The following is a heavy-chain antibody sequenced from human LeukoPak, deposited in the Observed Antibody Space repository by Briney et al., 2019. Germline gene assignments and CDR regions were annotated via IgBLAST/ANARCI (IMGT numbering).Heavy chain of an antibody. CDR2: IYYTGDT. D-gene: IGHD3-10*01. CDR1: GGSISTYY. V-gene: IGHV4-59*08. CDR3: ARGTPHYYGSGSYYIRRFDP. J-gene: IGHJ5*02. Sequence: SETLSLTCTVSGGSISTYYWSWVRQPPGKGLEWIGYIYYTGDTRSNPSLKSRVTLSVDTSKNQFSLRLTSVTAADTAVYYCARGTPHYYGSGSYYIRRFDPWGQGTLVTVSS.